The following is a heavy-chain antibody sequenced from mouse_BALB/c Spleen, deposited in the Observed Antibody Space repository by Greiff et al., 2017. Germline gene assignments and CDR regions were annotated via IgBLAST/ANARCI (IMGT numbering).Heavy chain of an antibody. Sequence: EVKLVESGGGLVKPGGSLKLSCAASGFTFSSYAMSWVRQTPEKRLEWVATISSGGSYTYYPDSVKGRFTISRDNAKNTLYLQMSSLRSEDTAMYYCARHTTVVRHWYFDVWGAGTTVTVSS. D-gene: IGHD1-1*01. CDR2: ISSGGSYT. CDR1: GFTFSSYA. V-gene: IGHV5-9-3*01. CDR3: ARHTTVVRHWYFDV. J-gene: IGHJ1*01.